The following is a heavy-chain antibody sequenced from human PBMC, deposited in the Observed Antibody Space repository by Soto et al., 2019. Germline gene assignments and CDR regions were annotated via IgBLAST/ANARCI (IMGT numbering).Heavy chain of an antibody. D-gene: IGHD2-2*02. CDR3: AKPVHCSSTSCYTIISRYFDY. Sequence: GGSLRLSCAASGFTFSSYAMSWVRQAPGKGLEWVSAISGSGGSTYYADSVKGRFTISRDNSKNTLYLQMNSLRAEDTAVYYCAKPVHCSSTSCYTIISRYFDYWGQGTLVTAPQ. CDR2: ISGSGGST. J-gene: IGHJ4*02. V-gene: IGHV3-23*01. CDR1: GFTFSSYA.